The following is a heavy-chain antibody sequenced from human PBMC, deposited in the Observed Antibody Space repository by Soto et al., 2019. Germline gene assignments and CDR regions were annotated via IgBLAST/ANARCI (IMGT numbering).Heavy chain of an antibody. CDR1: GFTFSSYS. Sequence: EVQLVESGGGLVKPGGSLRLSCAASGFTFSSYSMNWVRQAPGKGLEWVSSISSSSSYVYYADSVKGRFTISRDNAKNSLYRQMNSLPAEDTAVYYCARDRHETTALAPYNWFESWGQGTLVTVSS. J-gene: IGHJ5*01. V-gene: IGHV3-21*01. CDR3: ARDRHETTALAPYNWFES. D-gene: IGHD1-1*01. CDR2: ISSSSSYV.